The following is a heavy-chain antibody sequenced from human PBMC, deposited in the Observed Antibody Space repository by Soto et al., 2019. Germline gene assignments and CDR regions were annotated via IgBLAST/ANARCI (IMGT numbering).Heavy chain of an antibody. CDR1: GFTFSSYW. Sequence: EVQLVESGGGLVQPGGSLRHSCAAAGFTFSSYWMHWVRQAPGKGLVWVSRINSDGSSTSYADSVKGRFTISRDNAKNTLYLQMNSLRAEDTAVYYCILGKNNWNDFDYWGQGTLVTVSS. CDR3: ILGKNNWNDFDY. D-gene: IGHD1-1*01. V-gene: IGHV3-74*01. J-gene: IGHJ4*02. CDR2: INSDGSST.